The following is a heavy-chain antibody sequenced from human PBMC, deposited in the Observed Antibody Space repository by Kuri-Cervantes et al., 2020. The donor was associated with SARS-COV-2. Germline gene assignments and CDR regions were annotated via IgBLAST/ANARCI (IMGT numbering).Heavy chain of an antibody. CDR2: ISGSGGST. D-gene: IGHD1-1*01. CDR3: VRDGDHWNFDY. V-gene: IGHV3-23*01. J-gene: IGHJ4*02. CDR1: GFTFSSYA. Sequence: GESLKISCAASGFTFSSYAMSWVRQAPGKGLEWVSVISGSGGSTYYADSVRGRFTISRDNSKNTLYLQMNSLRAEDTAVYYCVRDGDHWNFDYWGQGTLVTVSS.